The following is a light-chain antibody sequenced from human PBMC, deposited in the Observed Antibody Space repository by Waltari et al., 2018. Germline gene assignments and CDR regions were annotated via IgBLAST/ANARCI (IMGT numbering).Light chain of an antibody. CDR1: PSLSNNY. V-gene: IGKV3-20*01. CDR2: GAS. CDR3: QQYGSSPLT. J-gene: IGKJ4*01. Sequence: EIVLTQFPRPLSLSPGERATLPCRAGPSLSNNYLAWYQQKPGQAPRLLIYGASSRATGIPDRFSASGSGTDFTLTISRLEPEDFAVYYCQQYGSSPLTFGGGTKVEIK.